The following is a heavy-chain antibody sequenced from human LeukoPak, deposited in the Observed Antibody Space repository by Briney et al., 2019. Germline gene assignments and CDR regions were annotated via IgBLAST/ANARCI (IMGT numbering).Heavy chain of an antibody. D-gene: IGHD1-26*01. CDR2: IYTSGST. J-gene: IGHJ3*02. CDR1: GGSISSYY. V-gene: IGHV4-4*07. Sequence: SETLSLTCTVSGGSISSYYWSWIRQPAGKGLEWIGRIYTSGSTNYNPSLKSRVTMSVDTSKNQFSLKLSSVTAADTAVYYCARVGAPSNRCSGSYSDAFDIWGQGTMVTVSS. CDR3: ARVGAPSNRCSGSYSDAFDI.